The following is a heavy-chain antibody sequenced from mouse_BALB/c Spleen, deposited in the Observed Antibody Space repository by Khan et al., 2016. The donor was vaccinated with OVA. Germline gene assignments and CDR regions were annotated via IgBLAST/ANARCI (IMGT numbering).Heavy chain of an antibody. Sequence: QVQLKQSGPGLVAPSQSLSITCTISGFSLTNYGVHWVRQPPGKGLEWLVVIWSDGSTTYNSALKSRLTISKDNSKSQVFLKMNSLQSEDTAVYFCARQTDYHYNLMDYWGQGTSVTVSS. CDR3: ARQTDYHYNLMDY. V-gene: IGHV2-6-1*01. CDR1: GFSLTNYG. CDR2: IWSDGST. J-gene: IGHJ4*01. D-gene: IGHD1-1*02.